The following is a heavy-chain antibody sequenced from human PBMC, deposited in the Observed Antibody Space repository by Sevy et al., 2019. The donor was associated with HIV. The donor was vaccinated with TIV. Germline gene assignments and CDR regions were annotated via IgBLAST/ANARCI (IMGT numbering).Heavy chain of an antibody. CDR2: IKEDGSGR. CDR1: GFTFGSYW. CDR3: ARLYSSSSGRGLDN. D-gene: IGHD6-6*01. J-gene: IGHJ4*02. V-gene: IGHV3-7*01. Sequence: GESLKISCAASGFTFGSYWMTWVRQAPGKGLEWVANIKEDGSGRFYVDSVRGRFTVSRDNAKKTLYLQMNNLRGEDTALYYCARLYSSSSGRGLDNWGRGALVTVSS.